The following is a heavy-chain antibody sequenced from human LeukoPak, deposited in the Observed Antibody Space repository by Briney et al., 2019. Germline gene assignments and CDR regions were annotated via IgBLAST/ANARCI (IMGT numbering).Heavy chain of an antibody. D-gene: IGHD2-2*01. CDR3: ARALPKLGYCSSTGCYAVYFDY. J-gene: IGHJ4*02. CDR1: GGSFSGYY. Sequence: SETLSLTCAVYGGSFSGYYWSWIRQPPGKGLEWIGEINHSGSTNYNPSLKSRVTISVDTSKNQFSLKLSSVTAADTAVYYCARALPKLGYCSSTGCYAVYFDYWGQGTLVTVSS. CDR2: INHSGST. V-gene: IGHV4-34*01.